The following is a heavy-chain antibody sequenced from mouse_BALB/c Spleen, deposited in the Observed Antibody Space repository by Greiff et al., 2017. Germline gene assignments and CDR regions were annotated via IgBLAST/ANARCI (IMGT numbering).Heavy chain of an antibody. CDR2: INPYNGDT. J-gene: IGHJ4*01. Sequence: EVQLQQSGPELVKPGASVKISCKASGYSFTGYFMNWVMQSHGKSLEWIGRINPYNGDTFYNQKFKGKATLTVDKSSSTAHMELRSLAAEDSAVYDCARSAMDYWGQGTSVTVSS. CDR3: ARSAMDY. V-gene: IGHV1-20*02. CDR1: GYSFTGYF.